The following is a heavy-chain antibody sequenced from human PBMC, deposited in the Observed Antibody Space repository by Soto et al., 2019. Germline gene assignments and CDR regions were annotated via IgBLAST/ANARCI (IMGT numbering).Heavy chain of an antibody. CDR2: IKTKTDGGTT. Sequence: GGSLRLSCAASGFSFSNAWMNWVRQAPGKGLEWVGRIKTKTDGGTTDYAAPVKGRFTISRDDSKNTVYLQMNSLKTEDTAVYFFTTLGAYCGPITCYVIAVWSQGTRVTVSS. J-gene: IGHJ6*02. D-gene: IGHD2-21*01. CDR3: TTLGAYCGPITCYVIAV. CDR1: GFSFSNAW. V-gene: IGHV3-15*07.